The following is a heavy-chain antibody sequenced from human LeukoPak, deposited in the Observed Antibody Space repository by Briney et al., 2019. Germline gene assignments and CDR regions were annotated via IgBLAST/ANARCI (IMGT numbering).Heavy chain of an antibody. V-gene: IGHV3-30*18. CDR3: VKDKYYDNSAYRSGAFDI. CDR2: ISSDGSLK. CDR1: GFTFSNYG. D-gene: IGHD3-22*01. Sequence: GGSLRLSCAASGFTFSNYGMHWVRQAPGKGLEWVAVISSDGSLKYYPDSVRGRFTISRDNSKNTLYLQMNSLRAADTAVYYCVKDKYYDNSAYRSGAFDIWGQGTMVTVSS. J-gene: IGHJ3*02.